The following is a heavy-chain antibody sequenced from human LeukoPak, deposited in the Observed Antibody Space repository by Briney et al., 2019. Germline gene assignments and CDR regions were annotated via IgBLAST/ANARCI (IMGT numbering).Heavy chain of an antibody. CDR3: VKGATSSWYDWFDP. Sequence: PGRSLRPSCAASGFTFDDYAMHWVRQAPGRGLEWVSGISWNSGNIVYADSVKGRFTISRDNAKNSLYLQMNSLRPEDTAFYYCVKGATSSWYDWFDPWGQGTLVTVSS. D-gene: IGHD6-13*01. V-gene: IGHV3-9*01. J-gene: IGHJ5*02. CDR1: GFTFDDYA. CDR2: ISWNSGNI.